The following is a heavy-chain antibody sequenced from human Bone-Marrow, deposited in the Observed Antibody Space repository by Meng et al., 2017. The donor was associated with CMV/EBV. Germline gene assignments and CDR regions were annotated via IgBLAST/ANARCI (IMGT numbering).Heavy chain of an antibody. D-gene: IGHD2-2*01. J-gene: IGHJ3*02. CDR3: ARPYCSSTSCPPEDDAFDI. Sequence: ASVKVSCKASGYTFTDHFIHWVRQAPGQGLEWMGWINPNSGGTNYAQKFQGRVTMTRDTSISTAYMELSRLRSDDTAVYYCARPYCSSTSCPPEDDAFDIWGQGTMVTVSS. CDR2: INPNSGGT. V-gene: IGHV1-2*02. CDR1: GYTFTDHF.